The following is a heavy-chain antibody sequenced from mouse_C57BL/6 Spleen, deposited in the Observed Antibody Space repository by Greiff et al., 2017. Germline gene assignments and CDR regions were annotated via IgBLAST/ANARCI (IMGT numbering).Heavy chain of an antibody. CDR1: GYTFTSYW. CDR2: IDPSDSET. Sequence: QVQLQQPGAELVRPGSSVKLSCKASGYTFTSYWMHWVKQRPIQGLEWIGNIDPSDSETHYNQKFKDKATLTVDKSSSTAYMQLSSLTSEDAAVYYCARSYYEYDRYAMDYWGQGTSVTVSS. J-gene: IGHJ4*01. D-gene: IGHD2-4*01. V-gene: IGHV1-52*01. CDR3: ARSYYEYDRYAMDY.